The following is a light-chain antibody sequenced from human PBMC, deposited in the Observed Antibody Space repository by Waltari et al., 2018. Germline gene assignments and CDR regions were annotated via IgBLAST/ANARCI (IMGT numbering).Light chain of an antibody. J-gene: IGKJ4*01. CDR1: QTINNNF. V-gene: IGKV3-20*01. CDR3: QQYDGSVLT. Sequence: IVLTQSPDTLSLSPGQRATLPCRASQTINNNFLVWYQQKPGQAPRLIIHGASSRATGFPDRFSGSGSGTAFTLTINSLKPEDSAVYYCQQYDGSVLTFGGGTKVEI. CDR2: GAS.